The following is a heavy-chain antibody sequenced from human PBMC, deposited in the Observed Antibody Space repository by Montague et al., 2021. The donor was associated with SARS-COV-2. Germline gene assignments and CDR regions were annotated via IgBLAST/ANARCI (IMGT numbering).Heavy chain of an antibody. D-gene: IGHD4-17*01. Sequence: TLSLTCTVSGDSIRSGRYYWSWTRQPPGKGLEWIGRIYHSGSTNYNPSLKSRVTMSVDTSNNQFSLKVSSVTAADTAVYYCARYYGDYSCYYGLDFWGQGTTVTVSS. J-gene: IGHJ6*02. V-gene: IGHV4-61*02. CDR1: GDSIRSGRYY. CDR3: ARYYGDYSCYYGLDF. CDR2: IYHSGST.